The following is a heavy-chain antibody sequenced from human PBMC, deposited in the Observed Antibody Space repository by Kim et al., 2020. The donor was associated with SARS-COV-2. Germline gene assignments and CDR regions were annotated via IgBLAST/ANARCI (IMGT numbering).Heavy chain of an antibody. D-gene: IGHD3-16*01. CDR1: GYTFTNYN. CDR2: INPNSGDT. J-gene: IGHJ4*02. CDR3: ASSISQTFGGC. Sequence: ASVKVSCKASGYTFTNYNMHWVRQAPGQGLQWMGRINPNSGDTRYAQKFQGRVTMTSDTSITTAYMELTRLTSDDTAVYYCASSISQTFGGCWGQGTLVT. V-gene: IGHV1-2*06.